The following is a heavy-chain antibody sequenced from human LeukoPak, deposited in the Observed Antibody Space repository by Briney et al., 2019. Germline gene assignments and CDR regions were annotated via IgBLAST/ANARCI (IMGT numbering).Heavy chain of an antibody. J-gene: IGHJ4*02. CDR3: ARGALRYFDWLLCEADY. CDR2: ISAYNGNT. CDR1: GYTFTSYG. D-gene: IGHD3-9*01. Sequence: GASVKVSCKASGYTFTSYGISWVRQAPGQGLEWMGWISAYNGNTNYAQKLQGRVTMTTDTSTSTAYMELRSLRSDDTAVYYCARGALRYFDWLLCEADYWGQGTLVTVSS. V-gene: IGHV1-18*01.